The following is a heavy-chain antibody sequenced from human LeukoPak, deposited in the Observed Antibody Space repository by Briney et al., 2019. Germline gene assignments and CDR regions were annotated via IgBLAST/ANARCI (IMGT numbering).Heavy chain of an antibody. J-gene: IGHJ4*02. D-gene: IGHD3-10*01. CDR1: GGSISSSSYY. CDR2: ISTDSRII. CDR3: ARGVNYYGSGSYYFDY. Sequence: ETLSLTCTVSGGSISSSSYYWGWVRQAPGKGLEWVSYISTDSRIIYYANSVKGRFTISRDNAKNSLFLQMNSLRAEDTAVYYCARGVNYYGSGSYYFDYWGQGTLVTVSS. V-gene: IGHV3-48*01.